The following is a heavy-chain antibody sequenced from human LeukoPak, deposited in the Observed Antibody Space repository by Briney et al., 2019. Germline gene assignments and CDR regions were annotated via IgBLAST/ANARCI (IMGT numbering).Heavy chain of an antibody. J-gene: IGHJ6*02. CDR3: ARFQQLAHKTYYYYYYGMDV. D-gene: IGHD6-13*01. CDR2: INHSGST. CDR1: GGSFSGYY. Sequence: SETLSLTCAVYGGSFSGYYWSWIRQPPGKGLKWIGEINHSGSTNYNPSLKSRVTISVDTSKNQFSLKLSSVTAADTAVYYCARFQQLAHKTYYYYYYGMDVWGQGTTVTVSS. V-gene: IGHV4-34*01.